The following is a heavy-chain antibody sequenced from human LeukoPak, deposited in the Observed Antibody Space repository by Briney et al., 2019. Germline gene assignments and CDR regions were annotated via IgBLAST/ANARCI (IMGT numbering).Heavy chain of an antibody. CDR3: VHLEWRYYYDT. D-gene: IGHD3-22*01. CDR2: ISSSGGST. CDR1: GFTFSSYA. J-gene: IGHJ5*02. Sequence: GGSLRLSCSASGFTFSSYAMHWVRQGPGKGLEYVSAISSSGGSTYYADSVKGRFTISRDNSKNTLHLQMSSLTAEDTAVYYCVHLEWRYYYDTWGQGTLVTVSS. V-gene: IGHV3-64D*09.